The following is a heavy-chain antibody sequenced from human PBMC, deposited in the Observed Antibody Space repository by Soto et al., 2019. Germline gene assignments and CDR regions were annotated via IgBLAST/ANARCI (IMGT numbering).Heavy chain of an antibody. Sequence: QVQLVQSGAEVMKPGASVKVSCKASGYAFTSYGISWVRQAPGQGFEWMGWISAYNGNTNYAQKLQGRVTMTTDTSTSTAYIELRSLRPDDTAVYYCARCSGWYRPYIDDAFDIWGQGTMVTVSS. CDR3: ARCSGWYRPYIDDAFDI. CDR1: GYAFTSYG. J-gene: IGHJ3*02. V-gene: IGHV1-18*01. CDR2: ISAYNGNT. D-gene: IGHD6-19*01.